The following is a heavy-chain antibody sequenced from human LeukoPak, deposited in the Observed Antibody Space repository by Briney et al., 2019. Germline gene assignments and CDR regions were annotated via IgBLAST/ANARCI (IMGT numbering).Heavy chain of an antibody. CDR3: AGEVVEMAADY. D-gene: IGHD5-24*01. CDR2: ISAYNDNT. Sequence: ASVKVSCKASGYTFSTYGMSWVRQAPGQGLEWMGWISAYNDNTNYAQNLQGRVAMTTDTSTSTAYMELRSLRSDDKAVYYCAGEVVEMAADYWGQGTLVTVSS. CDR1: GYTFSTYG. V-gene: IGHV1-18*01. J-gene: IGHJ4*02.